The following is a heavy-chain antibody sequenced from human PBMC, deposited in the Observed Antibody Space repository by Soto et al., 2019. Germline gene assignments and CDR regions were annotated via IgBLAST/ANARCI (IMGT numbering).Heavy chain of an antibody. Sequence: QVQLVQSGAEVKKPGSSVKVSCKTSGGTFGSYAISWVRQAPGQGLEWMGGIIPIFSTPNYAQKFQGRVTMPADESTSTAYMELSSLRSEDTAVYYCARPLQYYFDTSAQSAWFDPWGQGTLVTVSS. CDR1: GGTFGSYA. J-gene: IGHJ5*02. CDR3: ARPLQYYFDTSAQSAWFDP. V-gene: IGHV1-69*12. D-gene: IGHD3-22*01. CDR2: IIPIFSTP.